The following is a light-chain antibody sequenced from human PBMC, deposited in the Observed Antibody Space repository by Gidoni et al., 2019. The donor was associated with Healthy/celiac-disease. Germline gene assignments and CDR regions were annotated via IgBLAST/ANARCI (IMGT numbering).Light chain of an antibody. J-gene: IGKJ3*01. V-gene: IGKV3-11*01. CDR1: QSVSSY. CDR3: QQRSNGLIT. Sequence: EIVLTQSPATLSLSPGERATLSCRASQSVSSYLAWYQQKPGQAPRLLIYDASNRATGIPARFSGSGSGTDFTLTISSLEPEDFAVYYCQQRSNGLITFGPXTKVDIK. CDR2: DAS.